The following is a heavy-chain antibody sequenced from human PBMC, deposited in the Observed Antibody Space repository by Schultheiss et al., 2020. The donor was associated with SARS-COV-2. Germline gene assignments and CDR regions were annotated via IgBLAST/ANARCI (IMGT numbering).Heavy chain of an antibody. Sequence: SETLSLTCTVSGVSVSTYCWNWIRQPPGKGLEWIGFIHDSGSTNYNPSLKSRVTISVDTSKNQFSLNLKSVTAADTAVYYCARQRLEVAAVDYWGQGTLVTVAS. V-gene: IGHV4-59*08. J-gene: IGHJ4*02. CDR2: IHDSGST. CDR3: ARQRLEVAAVDY. CDR1: GVSVSTYC. D-gene: IGHD6-19*01.